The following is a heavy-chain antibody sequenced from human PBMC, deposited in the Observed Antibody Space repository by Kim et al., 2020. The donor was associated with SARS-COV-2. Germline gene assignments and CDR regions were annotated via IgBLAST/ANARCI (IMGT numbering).Heavy chain of an antibody. CDR3: AAAPLGGYFDWLFGMYY. D-gene: IGHD3-9*01. CDR2: INHSGST. J-gene: IGHJ4*01. Sequence: SETLSLTCAVYGGSFSGYYWRWIRQPPGKGLEWIGEINHSGSTTYNPSFKSRVTILVDTTKNQSPLQLSSVTAADPAAYYCAAAPLGGYFDWLFGMYYWG. CDR1: GGSFSGYY. V-gene: IGHV4-34*01.